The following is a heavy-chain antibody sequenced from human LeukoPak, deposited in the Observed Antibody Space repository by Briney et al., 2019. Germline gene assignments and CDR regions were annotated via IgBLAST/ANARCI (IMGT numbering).Heavy chain of an antibody. CDR1: GGSFSGYY. J-gene: IGHJ4*02. CDR3: AKVLSLRHFDWILYIDH. CDR2: INHSGST. D-gene: IGHD3-9*01. Sequence: PSETLSLTCAVYGGSFSGYYWSWIRQPPGKGLEWIGEINHSGSTNYNPSLKSRVTISVDTSKNQFSLKLSSVTAEDTAVYYCAKVLSLRHFDWILYIDHWGQGTLVTVSS. V-gene: IGHV4-34*01.